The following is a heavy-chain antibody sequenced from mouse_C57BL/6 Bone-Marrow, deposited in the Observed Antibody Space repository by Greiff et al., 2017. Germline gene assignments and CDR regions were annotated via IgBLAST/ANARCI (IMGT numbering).Heavy chain of an antibody. J-gene: IGHJ3*01. D-gene: IGHD2-2*01. CDR2: INPSSGYT. Sequence: QVQLKESGAELARPGASVKMSCKASGYTFTSYTMHWVKQRPGQGLEWIGYINPSSGYTKYNQKFKDKATLTADKSSSTAYMQLSSLTSEDSAVYYCARGYGYPFAYWGQGTLVTVSA. CDR1: GYTFTSYT. CDR3: ARGYGYPFAY. V-gene: IGHV1-4*01.